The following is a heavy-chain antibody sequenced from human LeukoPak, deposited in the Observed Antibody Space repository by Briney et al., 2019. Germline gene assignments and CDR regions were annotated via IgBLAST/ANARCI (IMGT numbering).Heavy chain of an antibody. D-gene: IGHD2-2*01. CDR3: ARDCSSTSCYRSGLDP. CDR1: GFTFSSYW. V-gene: IGHV3-74*01. J-gene: IGHJ5*02. Sequence: GGSLRLSCAASGFTFSSYWMHWVRQAPGKGLVWVSRINNDGSSTNYADSVKGRFTISRDNAKNTLYLQMNSLRAEDTAVYYCARDCSSTSCYRSGLDPWGREPWSPSPQ. CDR2: INNDGSST.